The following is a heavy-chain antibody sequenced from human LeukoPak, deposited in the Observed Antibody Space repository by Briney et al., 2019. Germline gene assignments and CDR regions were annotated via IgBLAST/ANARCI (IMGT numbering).Heavy chain of an antibody. CDR1: GFTFSDYG. J-gene: IGHJ4*02. Sequence: GSSLRLSCAVFGFTFSDYGMHWVRQAPGKGLEGVAVIWYDGSNKYYGDSVKGRFTISRDNSKNTLYLQMNSLRVEDTAVYYCARDRPTGSYYSIDYWGQGTLVTVSS. CDR2: IWYDGSNK. CDR3: ARDRPTGSYYSIDY. V-gene: IGHV3-33*01. D-gene: IGHD1-26*01.